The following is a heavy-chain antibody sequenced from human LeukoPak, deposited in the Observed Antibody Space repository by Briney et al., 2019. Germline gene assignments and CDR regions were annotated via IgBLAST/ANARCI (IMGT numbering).Heavy chain of an antibody. CDR3: ARVDCSSTSCYIWFDP. D-gene: IGHD2-2*02. V-gene: IGHV3-74*01. CDR2: VNRDGSST. CDR1: GFTFSSYW. J-gene: IGHJ5*02. Sequence: PGGSLRLSCAASGFTFSSYWMHWVRQAPGKGVVWVSRVNRDGSSTNYADSVKGRFTISRDNAKNTVYLQMNSLRAEDTAVYYCARVDCSSTSCYIWFDPWGQGTLVTVSS.